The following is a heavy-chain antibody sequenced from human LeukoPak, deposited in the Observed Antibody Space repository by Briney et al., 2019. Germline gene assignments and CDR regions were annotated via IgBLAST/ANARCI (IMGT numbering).Heavy chain of an antibody. V-gene: IGHV4-4*07. CDR3: ARVGYYSYGQPYYYYYMDV. CDR1: GGSISSYY. D-gene: IGHD5-18*01. Sequence: SETLFLTCTVSGGSISSYYWSWIRQPAGKGLEWIGRIYTSGSTNYNPSLKSRVTMSVDTSKNQFSLKLSSVTAADTAVYYCARVGYYSYGQPYYYYYMDVWGKGTTVTVSS. J-gene: IGHJ6*03. CDR2: IYTSGST.